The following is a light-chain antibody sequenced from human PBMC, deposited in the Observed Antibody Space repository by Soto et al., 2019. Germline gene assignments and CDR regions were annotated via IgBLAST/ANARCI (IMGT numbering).Light chain of an antibody. Sequence: QSVLTQPPSASGSPGQSVAISCTGTSSDVGGNNYVSWYQQHPGKAPKLMVYEVTKRPSGVPDRFSGSKSGNTASLTVSGLQAEDEADYYCSSYAGSNNVIFGGGTQLTV. CDR1: SSDVGGNNY. CDR3: SSYAGSNNVI. J-gene: IGLJ2*01. V-gene: IGLV2-8*01. CDR2: EVT.